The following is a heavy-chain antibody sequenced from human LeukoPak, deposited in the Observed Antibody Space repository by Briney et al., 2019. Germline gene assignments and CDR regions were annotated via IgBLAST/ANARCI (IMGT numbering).Heavy chain of an antibody. Sequence: GGSLRLSCAASGFTFSSYAMHWVRQAPGKGLEWVAVISYDGSNKYYADSVKGRFTISRDNSKNTLYLQMNSLRAEDTAVYYCARALYSSSWSGGLDYWGQGTLVTVSS. J-gene: IGHJ4*02. V-gene: IGHV3-30-3*01. CDR2: ISYDGSNK. D-gene: IGHD6-13*01. CDR1: GFTFSSYA. CDR3: ARALYSSSWSGGLDY.